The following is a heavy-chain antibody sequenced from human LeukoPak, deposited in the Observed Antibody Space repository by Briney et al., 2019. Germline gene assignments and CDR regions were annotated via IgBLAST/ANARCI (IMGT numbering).Heavy chain of an antibody. CDR1: GFTFGSYW. V-gene: IGHV3-7*01. CDR2: IKQDGSEK. Sequence: GGSLRLSCAVAGFTFGSYWMSWVRQAPGKGLEWVANIKQDGSEKYYVDSVKGRFTISRDNAKNSLYLQMNSLRAEDTAVYYCARDDRGNWFDPWGQGTLVTVSS. J-gene: IGHJ5*02. CDR3: ARDDRGNWFDP.